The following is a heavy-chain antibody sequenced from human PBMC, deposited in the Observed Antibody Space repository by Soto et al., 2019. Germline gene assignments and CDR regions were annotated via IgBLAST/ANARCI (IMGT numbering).Heavy chain of an antibody. D-gene: IGHD3-10*01. Sequence: QVRLQESGPGLVKPSETLSLTCTVSGGSISTYYWSWIRQPPGKGLEWIGYIYYSGSTNYNPSLRIRVTISLDTSKNQFSLKLSSVTAADTAVYYCARLSRNYYGSGTYTYYFDHWGQGTLVTVSS. CDR1: GGSISTYY. V-gene: IGHV4-59*01. CDR3: ARLSRNYYGSGTYTYYFDH. J-gene: IGHJ4*02. CDR2: IYYSGST.